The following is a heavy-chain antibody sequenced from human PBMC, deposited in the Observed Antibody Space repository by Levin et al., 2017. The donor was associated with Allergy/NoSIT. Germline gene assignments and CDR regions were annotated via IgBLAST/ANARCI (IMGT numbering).Heavy chain of an antibody. CDR3: ARPRGGFYGSGSFDS. Sequence: AGESLKISCKAFGGTLRNYPISWVRQAPGQGLEWMGGIIPAFASTNYAQKFQGRVTITADESTRTAYMELRSLRSEDTAVYFCARPRGGFYGSGSFDSWGQGTLVTVSS. CDR1: GGTLRNYP. D-gene: IGHD3-10*01. CDR2: IIPAFAST. J-gene: IGHJ4*02. V-gene: IGHV1-69*01.